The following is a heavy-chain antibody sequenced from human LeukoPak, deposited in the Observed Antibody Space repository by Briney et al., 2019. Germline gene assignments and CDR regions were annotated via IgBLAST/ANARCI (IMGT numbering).Heavy chain of an antibody. CDR3: ARGVERIFGVVNWFDP. D-gene: IGHD3-3*01. J-gene: IGHJ5*02. Sequence: SETLSLTCAVYGGSFSGYYWSWIRQPPGKGLEWIGCIYYSGSTYYNPSLKSRVTISVDTSKNQFSLKLNSVTAADTAVYYCARGVERIFGVVNWFDPWGQGTPVTVSS. CDR2: IYYSGST. CDR1: GGSFSGYY. V-gene: IGHV4-34*01.